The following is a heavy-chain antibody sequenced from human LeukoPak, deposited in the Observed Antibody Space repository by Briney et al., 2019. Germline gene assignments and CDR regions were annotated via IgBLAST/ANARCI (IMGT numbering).Heavy chain of an antibody. CDR3: ARVARYCSGGSCYSFDY. Sequence: ASVKVSCKASGYTFTSYGISWVRQAPGQGLEWMGWISAYNGNTNYAQKLQGRVTMTTDTSTSTAYMELRSLRSDDTAVYYCARVARYCSGGSCYSFDYWGQGTLVTVSS. J-gene: IGHJ4*02. D-gene: IGHD2-15*01. CDR2: ISAYNGNT. CDR1: GYTFTSYG. V-gene: IGHV1-18*01.